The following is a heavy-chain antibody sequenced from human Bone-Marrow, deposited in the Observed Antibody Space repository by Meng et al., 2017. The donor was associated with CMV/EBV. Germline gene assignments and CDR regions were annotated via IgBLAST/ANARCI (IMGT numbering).Heavy chain of an antibody. D-gene: IGHD3-16*01. Sequence: ASVKVSCKASGYTFTSYYMHWVRQAPGQGLEWMGWINPNSGGTNYAQKFQGRVTMTRDTSISTAYMELGRMRTDDTAVYYCARQRVGGYYYYGMDVCGQGTTVTVSS. V-gene: IGHV1-2*02. CDR1: GYTFTSYY. J-gene: IGHJ6*02. CDR3: ARQRVGGYYYYGMDV. CDR2: INPNSGGT.